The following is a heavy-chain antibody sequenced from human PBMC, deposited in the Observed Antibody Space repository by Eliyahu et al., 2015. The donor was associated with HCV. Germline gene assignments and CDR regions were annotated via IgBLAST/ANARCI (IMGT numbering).Heavy chain of an antibody. J-gene: IGHJ2*01. CDR2: ISWNSGSI. CDR1: GFTFDXYA. CDR3: AKGPSRGSGSYYRSYWYFDL. Sequence: EVQLVESGGGLVQPGRSLRLSCAASGFTFDXYAXPWVRQAPGKGLEWVSGISWNSGSIGYADSVKGRFTISRDNAKNSLYLQMNSLRAEDTALYYCAKGPSRGSGSYYRSYWYFDLWGRGTLVTVSS. V-gene: IGHV3-9*01. D-gene: IGHD3-10*01.